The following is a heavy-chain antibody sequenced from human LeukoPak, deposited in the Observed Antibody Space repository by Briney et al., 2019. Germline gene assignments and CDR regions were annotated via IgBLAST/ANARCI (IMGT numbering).Heavy chain of an antibody. J-gene: IGHJ4*02. Sequence: GGSLRLSCAASVFIFSVNGMHWVRQAPGKGLEWVAVIWNDGSKKYYADSVKGRFTISRDNPKNTVYLQMNSLRAEDTAVYYCAKEASDYWGQGTLVTVSS. V-gene: IGHV3-33*06. CDR2: IWNDGSKK. CDR1: VFIFSVNG. CDR3: AKEASDY.